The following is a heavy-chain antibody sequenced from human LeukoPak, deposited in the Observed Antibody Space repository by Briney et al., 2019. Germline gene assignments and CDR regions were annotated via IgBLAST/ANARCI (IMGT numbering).Heavy chain of an antibody. J-gene: IGHJ4*02. CDR2: SYHSGRT. CDR3: ATSQTAFAPVDY. CDR1: GGSISSGNW. V-gene: IGHV4-4*02. Sequence: SGTLSLTCAVSGGSISSGNWWSWVRQPPGKGLEWIGESYHSGRTNYNPSLKSRVAISVDKSKNQFSLKLTSVTAADTALYYCATSQTAFAPVDYWGQGTLVTVSS. D-gene: IGHD3-16*01.